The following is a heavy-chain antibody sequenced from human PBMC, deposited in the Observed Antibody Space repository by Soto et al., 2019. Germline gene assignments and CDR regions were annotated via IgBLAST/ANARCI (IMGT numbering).Heavy chain of an antibody. CDR3: AREDILGARSFDY. CDR1: GFTFSGYS. V-gene: IGHV3-48*02. D-gene: IGHD1-26*01. Sequence: SGGSRRPPCQASGFTFSGYSMNWVRQAPGKGLEWISYISSGSKTIFYADSVKGRFSISRDNAKNSQYLQMNSLRDEDTAVYFCAREDILGARSFDYWGQGTLVTVSS. CDR2: ISSGSKTI. J-gene: IGHJ4*02.